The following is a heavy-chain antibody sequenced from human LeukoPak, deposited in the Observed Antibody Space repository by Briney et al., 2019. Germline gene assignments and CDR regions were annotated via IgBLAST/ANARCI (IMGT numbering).Heavy chain of an antibody. J-gene: IGHJ4*02. D-gene: IGHD3-22*01. CDR3: ARVPYCYDSSGYPDY. Sequence: SETLSLTCTVSGGSISSGGYYWSWIRQHPGKGLEWIGYIYYSGSTYYNPSLKSRVTISVDTSKNQFSLKLSSVTAADTAVYYCARVPYCYDSSGYPDYWGQGTLVTVSS. V-gene: IGHV4-31*03. CDR2: IYYSGST. CDR1: GGSISSGGYY.